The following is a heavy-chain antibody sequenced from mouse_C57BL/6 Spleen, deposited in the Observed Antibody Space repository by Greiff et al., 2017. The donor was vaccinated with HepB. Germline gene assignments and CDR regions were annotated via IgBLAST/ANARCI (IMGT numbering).Heavy chain of an antibody. D-gene: IGHD1-1*02. V-gene: IGHV1-15*01. Sequence: QVQLQQSGAELVRPGASVTLSCKASGYTFTDYEMHWVKQTPVHGLEWIGAIDPETGGTAYNQKFKGKAILTADKSSSTAYMELRSLTSEDSAVYYCTTYYSLVDYWGQGTTLTVSS. J-gene: IGHJ2*01. CDR2: IDPETGGT. CDR1: GYTFTDYE. CDR3: TTYYSLVDY.